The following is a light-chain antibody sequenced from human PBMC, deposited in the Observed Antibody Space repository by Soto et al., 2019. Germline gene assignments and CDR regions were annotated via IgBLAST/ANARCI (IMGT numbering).Light chain of an antibody. CDR1: QSSSSY. Sequence: DMQLTQSPSSLSASVGDRVNITCRASQSSSSYLAWYQQKPGQAPSLLIYDASNLPSGVPSRFSGSGSGTEFTLTISSLQPDDFATYFCQQYYSYSPTFGQGTKVDIK. V-gene: IGKV1-39*01. CDR2: DAS. J-gene: IGKJ1*01. CDR3: QQYYSYSPT.